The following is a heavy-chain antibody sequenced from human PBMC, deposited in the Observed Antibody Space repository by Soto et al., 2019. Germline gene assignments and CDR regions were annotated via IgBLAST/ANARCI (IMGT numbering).Heavy chain of an antibody. CDR1: GFTFSSYG. CDR3: ARVKDVDTAMVGAFDI. V-gene: IGHV3-33*01. J-gene: IGHJ3*02. CDR2: IWYDGSNK. Sequence: GGSLRLSCAASGFTFSSYGMHWVRQAPGKGLEWVAVIWYDGSNKYYADSVKGRFTISRDNSKNTLYLQMNSLRAEDTAVYYCARVKDVDTAMVGAFDIWGQGTIVTVSS. D-gene: IGHD5-18*01.